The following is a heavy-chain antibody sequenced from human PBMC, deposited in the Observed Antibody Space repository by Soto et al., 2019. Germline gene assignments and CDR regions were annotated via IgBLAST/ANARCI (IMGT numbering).Heavy chain of an antibody. CDR3: ARVPAVAGPSNWFDP. J-gene: IGHJ5*02. D-gene: IGHD6-19*01. Sequence: QVQLQESGPGLVKPSQTLSLTCTVSGGSISSGDYYWSWIRQPPGKGLEWIGYIYYSGSTYYNPSLKSRATISVDTSKNQFSLKLSSVTAADTAVYYCARVPAVAGPSNWFDPWGQGTLVTVSS. CDR2: IYYSGST. V-gene: IGHV4-30-4*01. CDR1: GGSISSGDYY.